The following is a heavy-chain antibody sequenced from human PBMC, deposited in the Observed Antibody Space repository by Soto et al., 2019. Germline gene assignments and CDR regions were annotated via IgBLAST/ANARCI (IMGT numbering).Heavy chain of an antibody. D-gene: IGHD3-16*01. CDR3: ARGPNSLVWFDP. CDR1: GGSISSGGYY. J-gene: IGHJ5*02. V-gene: IGHV4-31*03. CDR2: IYYSGGT. Sequence: SETLSLTCTVSGGSISSGGYYWSWIRQHPGKGLEWIGYIYYSGGTYYNPSLKSRVTISVDTSKNQFSLKLSSVTAADTAVYYCARGPNSLVWFDPWGQGTLVTGSS.